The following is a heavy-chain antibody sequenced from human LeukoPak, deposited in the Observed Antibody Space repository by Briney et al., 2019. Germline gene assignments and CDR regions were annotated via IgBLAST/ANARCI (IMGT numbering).Heavy chain of an antibody. D-gene: IGHD3-22*01. J-gene: IGHJ4*02. V-gene: IGHV4-34*01. CDR2: INHSGTT. CDR1: GGSVSGYY. CDR3: AEAGYYDSSGHYYFDY. Sequence: SETLSLTCAVYGGSVSGYYWSWIRQPPGKGLEWIGEINHSGTTNYNPSLRSRVTISIDTSKNQFSLNLSSVTAADTAVYYCAEAGYYDSSGHYYFDYWGQGTLVTVSS.